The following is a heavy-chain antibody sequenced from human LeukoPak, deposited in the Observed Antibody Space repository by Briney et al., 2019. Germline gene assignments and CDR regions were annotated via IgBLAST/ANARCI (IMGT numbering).Heavy chain of an antibody. V-gene: IGHV3-23*01. CDR2: ISGSGGST. CDR3: AMSPFSSSWLDAFDI. J-gene: IGHJ3*02. Sequence: PGGSLRLSCAASGFTFSSYAMSWVRQAPGKGLEWVSAISGSGGSTYYEDSVKGRFTISRDNSKNTLYLQMNCLRAEDTAVYYWAMSPFSSSWLDAFDIWRQATMVTVCS. D-gene: IGHD6-13*01. CDR1: GFTFSSYA.